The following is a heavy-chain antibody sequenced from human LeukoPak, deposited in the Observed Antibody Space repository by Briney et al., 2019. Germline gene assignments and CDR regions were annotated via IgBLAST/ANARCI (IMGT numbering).Heavy chain of an antibody. CDR3: ASRRFWSGREIFWFDP. CDR2: IIPIFGTA. CDR1: RGTFSSYA. D-gene: IGHD3-3*01. V-gene: IGHV1-69*05. Sequence: EASVKVSCKASRGTFSSYAISWVRQAPGQGLEWMGRIIPIFGTANYAQKFQGRVTITTDESTSTAYMELSSLRSEDTAVYYCASRRFWSGREIFWFDPWGQGTLVTVSS. J-gene: IGHJ5*02.